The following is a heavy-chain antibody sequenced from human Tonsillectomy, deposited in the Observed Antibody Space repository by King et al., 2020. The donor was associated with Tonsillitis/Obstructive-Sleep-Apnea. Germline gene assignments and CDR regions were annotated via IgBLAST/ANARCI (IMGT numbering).Heavy chain of an antibody. CDR3: AKDPRYNWNDQTSLYYFDY. J-gene: IGHJ4*02. CDR1: GFTFNSYA. V-gene: IGHV3-23*04. D-gene: IGHD1-20*01. CDR2: ISGNVVST. Sequence: QLVESGGGLVQPGGSLRLSCAASGFTFNSYAMSWVRQAPGKGLEWVAGISGNVVSTYYADSVQGRFTISRDNSKNTLYLQMNSLRAEDTAVYFCAKDPRYNWNDQTSLYYFDYWGQGTLVTVYS.